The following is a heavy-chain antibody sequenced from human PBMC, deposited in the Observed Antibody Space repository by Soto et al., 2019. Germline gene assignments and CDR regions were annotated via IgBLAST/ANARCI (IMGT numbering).Heavy chain of an antibody. V-gene: IGHV3-74*01. D-gene: IGHD3-9*01. CDR2: INDNGAIT. Sequence: VQLLESGGGLVQPGGSLRLSCEASGFTFSDYWMHWVRQVPGRGLVWVARINDNGAITRYADSVKGRFTVSRDNANSTMFLQMNGLTAEDTAIYYCTRGRKYDVLTGYNDYWGQGTLVTVSS. CDR1: GFTFSDYW. CDR3: TRGRKYDVLTGYNDY. J-gene: IGHJ4*02.